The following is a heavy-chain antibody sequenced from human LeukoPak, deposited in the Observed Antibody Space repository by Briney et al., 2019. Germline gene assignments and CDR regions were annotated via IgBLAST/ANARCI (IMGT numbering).Heavy chain of an antibody. CDR3: ARERGATEGGFDS. J-gene: IGHJ4*02. V-gene: IGHV4-34*01. CDR2: INHSGST. CDR1: GGSFSGYY. D-gene: IGHD1-26*01. Sequence: PSETLSLTCAVYGGSFSGYYWSWIRQPPGKGLEWIGEINHSGSTNYNPSLKSRVTISVDTSKNQFSLKLSSVTAADTAVYYWARERGATEGGFDSWGRGPLVTVP.